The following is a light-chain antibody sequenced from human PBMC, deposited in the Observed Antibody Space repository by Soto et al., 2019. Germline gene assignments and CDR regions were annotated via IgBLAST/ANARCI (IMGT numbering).Light chain of an antibody. J-gene: IGKJ2*01. V-gene: IGKV1-5*01. CDR1: QTISTW. CDR3: QQYNNYPRT. Sequence: DIQMTQSPSTLSASVGDRVTITCRASQTISTWLAWYQQKPGKAPKLLIYDTSSLESGVPSRFSGSGSGTEFTLTISSLQPDDFATYYCQQYNNYPRTFGQGTKLGI. CDR2: DTS.